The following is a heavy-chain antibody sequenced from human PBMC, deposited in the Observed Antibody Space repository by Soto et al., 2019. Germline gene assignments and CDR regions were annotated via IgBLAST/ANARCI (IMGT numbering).Heavy chain of an antibody. Sequence: AETLSLTCAVYGGSFIGYYCIWIRHPPFKGLEWIVEINHSGSTNYNPSLKSRVTISVDTSKNQFSLKLSSVTAADTAVYYCARDRRDTEYSSGWYLFYYYGMDVWGQGTTVTVSS. J-gene: IGHJ6*02. D-gene: IGHD6-19*01. CDR3: ARDRRDTEYSSGWYLFYYYGMDV. V-gene: IGHV4-34*01. CDR1: GGSFIGYY. CDR2: INHSGST.